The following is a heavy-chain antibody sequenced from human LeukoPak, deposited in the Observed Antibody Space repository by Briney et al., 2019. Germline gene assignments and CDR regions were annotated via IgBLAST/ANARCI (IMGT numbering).Heavy chain of an antibody. CDR2: IIPILGIA. Sequence: GASVKVSCKTSGGTSLNYAISWVRQAPGQGLAWMGMIIPILGIANYAQKFQARVTLTADKATSTVYMELSSVRSDDTAVYYCARASQDYYGSGSYYRGGDAFDIWGQGTMVTVSS. CDR3: ARASQDYYGSGSYYRGGDAFDI. V-gene: IGHV1-69*04. CDR1: GGTSLNYA. D-gene: IGHD3-10*01. J-gene: IGHJ3*02.